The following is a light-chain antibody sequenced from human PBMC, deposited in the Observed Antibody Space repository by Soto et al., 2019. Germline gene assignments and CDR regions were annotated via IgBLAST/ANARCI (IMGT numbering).Light chain of an antibody. CDR1: QGTSSW. J-gene: IGKJ4*01. CDR2: AAS. Sequence: DIQMTQSPSSVSASVGDRVTITCRASQGTSSWLGWYQQKPGKAPKLLIYAASSLQSGVPSRFSGSGSGTDITLTIISLQPEDFATYYCQQANSFPLTFGGGTKVQIK. V-gene: IGKV1D-12*01. CDR3: QQANSFPLT.